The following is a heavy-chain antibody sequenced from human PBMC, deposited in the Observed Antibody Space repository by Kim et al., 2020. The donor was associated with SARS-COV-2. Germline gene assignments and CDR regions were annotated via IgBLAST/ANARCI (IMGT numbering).Heavy chain of an antibody. CDR1: GFTFSSYG. V-gene: IGHV3-30*18. J-gene: IGHJ6*02. CDR3: AKSSPVAAAGPSDYYYYYGMDV. D-gene: IGHD6-13*01. CDR2: ISYDGSNK. Sequence: GGSLRLSCAASGFTFSSYGMHWVRQAPGKGLEWVAVISYDGSNKYYADSVKGRFTISRDNSKNTLYLQMNSLRAEDTAVYYCAKSSPVAAAGPSDYYYYYGMDVWGQGTTVTVSS.